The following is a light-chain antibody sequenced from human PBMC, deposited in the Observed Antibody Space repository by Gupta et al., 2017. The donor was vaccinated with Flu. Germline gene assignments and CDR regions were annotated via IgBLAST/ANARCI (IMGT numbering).Light chain of an antibody. CDR2: KTH. CDR1: FGSVSASVSTAYL. CDR3: VADPSNDIMG. V-gene: IGLV8-61*01. Sequence: QTAVTQEPSFSVSPGRTVTLTCGLSFGSVSASVSTAYLTSWYRQTPGQDPRVVNFKTHFRSSGVPARVSGSILGNTAALTISGAQAEDEGDYYCVADPSNDIMGFGGGTKLTVL. J-gene: IGLJ3*02.